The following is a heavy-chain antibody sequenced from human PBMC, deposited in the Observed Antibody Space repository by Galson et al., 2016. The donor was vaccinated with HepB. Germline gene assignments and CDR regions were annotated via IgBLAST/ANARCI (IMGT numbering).Heavy chain of an antibody. V-gene: IGHV3-21*06. CDR3: ARVGPPDYYYYMDV. CDR1: GFTFSRYS. CDR2: ISSFSSYI. J-gene: IGHJ6*03. Sequence: SLRLSCAASGFTFSRYSMNWVRQAPGKGLEWVSFISSFSSYIYYADSVSGRFTISRDNAKNSLYLQMTSLRAEDTAVYYCARVGPPDYYYYMDVWGKGTTITVSS.